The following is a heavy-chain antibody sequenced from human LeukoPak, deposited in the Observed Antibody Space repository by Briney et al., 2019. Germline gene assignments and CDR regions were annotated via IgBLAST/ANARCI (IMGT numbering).Heavy chain of an antibody. CDR2: INLDGSVI. Sequence: GGSLRLSCAASGFTFSGYWMSWVRQAPGKGLEWVANINLDGSVIHYVDSAKGRFTISRDNAKNSLYLQMNYLRAEDTALYYCATSDDSSGSDWGQGTLVTDSS. CDR3: ATSDDSSGSD. CDR1: GFTFSGYW. V-gene: IGHV3-7*01. J-gene: IGHJ4*02. D-gene: IGHD3-22*01.